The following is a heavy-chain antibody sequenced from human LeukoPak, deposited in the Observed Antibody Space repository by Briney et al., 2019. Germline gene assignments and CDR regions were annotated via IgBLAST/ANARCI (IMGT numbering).Heavy chain of an antibody. CDR2: ISSSSSTI. V-gene: IGHV3-48*01. J-gene: IGHJ5*02. CDR3: ARALRYFDWLSTSPEYNWFDP. Sequence: GGSLRLSCAASGFTFSSYSMNWVRQAPGKGLEWVSYISSSSSTIYYADSVKGRFTISRDNAKNSLYLQMNSLRAEDTVVYCCARALRYFDWLSTSPEYNWFDPWGQGTLVTVSS. D-gene: IGHD3-9*01. CDR1: GFTFSSYS.